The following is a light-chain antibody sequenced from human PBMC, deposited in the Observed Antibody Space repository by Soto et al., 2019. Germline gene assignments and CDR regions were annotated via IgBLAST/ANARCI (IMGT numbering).Light chain of an antibody. CDR3: QQRSNWGVT. V-gene: IGKV3-11*01. CDR2: DAS. CDR1: QSVSSY. Sequence: EIVLTQSPGTLSLCPGERATLSCGASQSVSSYLAWYQQKPGQAPRLLIYDASNRATGIPARFSGSGSGTDFTLTISSLEPEDFAVYYCQQRSNWGVTFGPGTKVDI. J-gene: IGKJ3*01.